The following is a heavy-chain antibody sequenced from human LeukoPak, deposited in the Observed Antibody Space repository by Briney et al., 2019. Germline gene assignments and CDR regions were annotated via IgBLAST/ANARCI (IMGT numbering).Heavy chain of an antibody. D-gene: IGHD3-10*01. CDR1: GGSISSYY. J-gene: IGHJ4*02. Sequence: PSETLSLTCSVSGGSISSYYWSWIRQPAGKGQEWIGRIYTSGSTNYNPSLKSRVTMSVDTSKNQFSLTLSSVTAADTAVYYCARDKYYYGSFDYWGQGTLVTVSS. CDR3: ARDKYYYGSFDY. CDR2: IYTSGST. V-gene: IGHV4-4*07.